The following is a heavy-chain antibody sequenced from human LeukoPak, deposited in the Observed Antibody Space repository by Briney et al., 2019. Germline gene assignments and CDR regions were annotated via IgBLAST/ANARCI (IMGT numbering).Heavy chain of an antibody. D-gene: IGHD3-9*01. CDR1: GGTFSSYA. J-gene: IGHJ3*02. CDR2: IIPIFGTA. V-gene: IGHV1-69*05. Sequence: ASVKVSCKASGGTFSSYAISWVRQAPGQGLEWMGGIIPIFGTANYAQKFQGRVTITTDESTSTAYMELSSLRSEDTAVYYCARDWSPNYDILTGLVAFDIWGQGTMVTVSS. CDR3: ARDWSPNYDILTGLVAFDI.